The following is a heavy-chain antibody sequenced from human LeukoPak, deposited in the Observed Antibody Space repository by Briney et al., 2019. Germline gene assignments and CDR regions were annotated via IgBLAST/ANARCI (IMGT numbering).Heavy chain of an antibody. CDR1: GFTFSRLG. CDR2: IHNDGTQG. D-gene: IGHD3-16*01. Sequence: PGGSLRLSCAASGFTFSRLGMQWVRQAPGKGLEWVAVIHNDGTQGQYADSVKGRFTISIDNSQNTLYLQMNNLRDDDTAVYYCAKEGDEFRGYLDVWGKGTTVTVSS. CDR3: AKEGDEFRGYLDV. J-gene: IGHJ6*03. V-gene: IGHV3-30*02.